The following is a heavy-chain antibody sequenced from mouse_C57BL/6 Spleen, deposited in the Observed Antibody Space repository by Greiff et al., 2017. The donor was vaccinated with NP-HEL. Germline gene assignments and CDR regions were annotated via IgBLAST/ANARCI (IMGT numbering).Heavy chain of an antibody. J-gene: IGHJ1*03. V-gene: IGHV6-3*01. CDR1: GFTFSNYW. D-gene: IGHD2-3*01. CDR3: TNDGYLYFEV. CDR2: IRLKSDNYAT. Sequence: EVKVEESGGGLVQPGGSMKLSCVASGFTFSNYWMNWVRQSPEKGLEWVAQIRLKSDNYATHYADSVKGRFTISRDDSKSSVYLQMNNLRAEDTGSYYCTNDGYLYFEVWGTGTTVTVAS.